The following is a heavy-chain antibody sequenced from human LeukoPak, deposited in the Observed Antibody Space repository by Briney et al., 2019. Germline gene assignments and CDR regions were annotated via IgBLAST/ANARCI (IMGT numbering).Heavy chain of an antibody. CDR1: GFTFSSYA. CDR3: AKVQVMVTFVAYYFDS. D-gene: IGHD3-16*01. J-gene: IGHJ4*02. V-gene: IGHV3-23*01. Sequence: GGSLRLSCAASGFTFSSYAMNWVRQAPGKGLEWVSAISGSGGSTCYGDSVRGRFTISRDNSKNTLYLQMNSLRAEDTAVYYCAKVQVMVTFVAYYFDSWGQGTLVTVSS. CDR2: ISGSGGST.